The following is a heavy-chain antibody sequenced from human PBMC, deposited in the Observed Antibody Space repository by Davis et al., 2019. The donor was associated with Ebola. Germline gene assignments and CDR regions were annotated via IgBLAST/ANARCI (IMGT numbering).Heavy chain of an antibody. V-gene: IGHV4-59*12. D-gene: IGHD2-21*02. CDR1: GGSISSYY. Sequence: MPSETLSLTCTVSGGSISSYYWSWIRQPPGKGLEWIGYIYYSGSTNYNPSLKSRVTISVDTSKNQFSLKLSSVTAADTAVYYCARVKVTTTPTDYYYYGMDVWGQGATVTVSS. J-gene: IGHJ6*02. CDR3: ARVKVTTTPTDYYYYGMDV. CDR2: IYYSGST.